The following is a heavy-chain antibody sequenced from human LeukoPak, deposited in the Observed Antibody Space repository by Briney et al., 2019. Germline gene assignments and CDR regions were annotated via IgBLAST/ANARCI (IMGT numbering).Heavy chain of an antibody. CDR3: RSGYDY. V-gene: IGHV3-15*05. Sequence: GGSPRLSCAASGFTFKNAWMTWVRQAPGKGLEWVGRIKSKTDGETTHYAAPVNGRFIISRDDSKNTVYLQMDTLKTEDTAVYYCRSGYDYWGQGTLVTVSS. CDR1: GFTFKNAW. D-gene: IGHD3-22*01. CDR2: IKSKTDGETT. J-gene: IGHJ4*02.